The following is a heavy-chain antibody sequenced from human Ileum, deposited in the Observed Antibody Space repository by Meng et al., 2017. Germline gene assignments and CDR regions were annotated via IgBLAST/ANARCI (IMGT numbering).Heavy chain of an antibody. J-gene: IGHJ4*02. CDR2: ISSGGSA. CDR1: GFTVSYNY. V-gene: IGHV3-66*01. Sequence: EVHLVESGGNLVQPGGSLRLSFAASGFTVSYNYMNWVRQAPGKGLEWVSVISSGGSASYADSVKGRFTISRDISKNTLYLQMNSLRAEDTAVYYCARGLEYYDSRGHLGRYFDSWGQGTLVTVSS. D-gene: IGHD3-22*01. CDR3: ARGLEYYDSRGHLGRYFDS.